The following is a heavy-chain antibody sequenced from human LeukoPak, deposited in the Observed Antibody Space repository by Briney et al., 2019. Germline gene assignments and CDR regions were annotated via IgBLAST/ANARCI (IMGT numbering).Heavy chain of an antibody. V-gene: IGHV3-74*01. J-gene: IGHJ1*01. CDR2: IKSDGST. CDR1: GFTFSSYW. CDR3: ARAPSEIGGYYPEYFRH. D-gene: IGHD3-22*01. Sequence: GGSLRLSCAASGFTFSSYWMHWVRQAPGKGVVWVSRIKSDGSTNYADSVKGRFTISRDNAKNTVSLQMNSLRAEDTGVYYCARAPSEIGGYYPEYFRHWGQGTLVTVSS.